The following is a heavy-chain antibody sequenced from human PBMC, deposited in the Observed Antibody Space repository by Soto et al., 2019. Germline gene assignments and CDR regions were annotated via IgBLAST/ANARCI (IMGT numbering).Heavy chain of an antibody. CDR3: AKDPTGLWGYSYGPFDY. Sequence: QVQLVESGGGVVQPGRSLRLSCAASGFTFGTYGMHWVRQAPGKGLEWVAIISYDGSNKYYADSVKGRFTISRDNNKNTLCLPMNSLRAEDTAVYYCAKDPTGLWGYSYGPFDYWGQGTLVTVSS. V-gene: IGHV3-30*18. CDR1: GFTFGTYG. D-gene: IGHD5-18*01. CDR2: ISYDGSNK. J-gene: IGHJ4*02.